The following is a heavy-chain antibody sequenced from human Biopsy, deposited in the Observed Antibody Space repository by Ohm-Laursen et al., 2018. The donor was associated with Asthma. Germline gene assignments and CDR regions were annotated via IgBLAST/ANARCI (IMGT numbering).Heavy chain of an antibody. Sequence: SLRLSCAAFGFVFRSHAMHWVRQAPGKGLEWVAVVSYDGGVAHYADSMKGRSTISRDNAKSTLYLQMNRLRTDDTAVYYCAKRRGYSDLTDFDHWGQGTLVTVSS. CDR3: AKRRGYSDLTDFDH. CDR2: VSYDGGVA. V-gene: IGHV3-30*18. CDR1: GFVFRSHA. J-gene: IGHJ4*02. D-gene: IGHD3-3*01.